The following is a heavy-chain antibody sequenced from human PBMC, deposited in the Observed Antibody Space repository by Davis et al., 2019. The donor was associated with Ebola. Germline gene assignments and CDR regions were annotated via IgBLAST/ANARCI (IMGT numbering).Heavy chain of an antibody. CDR1: GYSFTSYW. J-gene: IGHJ6*02. V-gene: IGHV5-10-1*01. Sequence: GESLKISCKGSGYSFTSYWISWVRQMPGKGLEWIGRIDPSDSYTNYSPSFQGHVTISADKSISTAYLQWSSLKASDTAMYYCARLGSSSWYSRFRGGYYYYGMDVWGQGTTVTVSS. D-gene: IGHD6-13*01. CDR3: ARLGSSSWYSRFRGGYYYYGMDV. CDR2: IDPSDSYT.